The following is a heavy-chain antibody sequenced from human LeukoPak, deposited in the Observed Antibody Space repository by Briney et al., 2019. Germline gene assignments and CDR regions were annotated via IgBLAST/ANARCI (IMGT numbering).Heavy chain of an antibody. CDR3: ARVRGGYSYGYGAFDI. CDR2: ITSTSSSI. J-gene: IGHJ3*02. CDR1: GFTFSTYS. Sequence: GGSLRLSCAASGFTFSTYSMDWVRQAPGKGLEWVSSITSTSSSIYYGDSLKGRCTISRDNAKNSLYLQMNSLRAEDTAVYFCARVRGGYSYGYGAFDIWGQGTMVTVSS. D-gene: IGHD5-18*01. V-gene: IGHV3-21*01.